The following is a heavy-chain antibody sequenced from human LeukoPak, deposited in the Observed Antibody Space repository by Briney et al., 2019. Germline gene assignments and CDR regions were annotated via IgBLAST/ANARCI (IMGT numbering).Heavy chain of an antibody. CDR2: IYYSGST. CDR1: GGSISSSSYY. D-gene: IGHD4-17*01. Sequence: SETLSLTCTVSGGSISSSSYYWGWIRQPPGKGLEWIGSIYYSGSTYYNPSLKSRVTISVDTSKNRFSLKLSSVTAADTAVYYCASFIDYGYDADYWGQGTLVTVSS. V-gene: IGHV4-39*07. CDR3: ASFIDYGYDADY. J-gene: IGHJ4*02.